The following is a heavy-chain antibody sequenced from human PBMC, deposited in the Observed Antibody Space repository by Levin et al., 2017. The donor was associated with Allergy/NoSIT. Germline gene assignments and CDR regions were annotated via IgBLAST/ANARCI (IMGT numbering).Heavy chain of an antibody. CDR2: ISSSSSYI. J-gene: IGHJ4*02. CDR1: GFTFSSYS. V-gene: IGHV3-21*01. Sequence: GESLKISCAASGFTFSSYSMNWVRQAPGKGLEWVSSISSSSSYIYYADSVKGRFTISRDNAKNSLYLQMNSLRAEDTAVYYCARVRVWSSGWQETWGNDYWGQGTLVTVSS. CDR3: ARVRVWSSGWQETWGNDY. D-gene: IGHD6-19*01.